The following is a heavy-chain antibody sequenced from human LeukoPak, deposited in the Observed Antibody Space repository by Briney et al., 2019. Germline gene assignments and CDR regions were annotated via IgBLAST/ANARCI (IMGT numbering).Heavy chain of an antibody. CDR3: ARRASTERGHSYGLDY. CDR1: GFTLSSYE. D-gene: IGHD5-18*01. V-gene: IGHV3-48*03. Sequence: HPGGSLRLSCAASGFTLSSYEMTWVRQAPGKGLEWVSYISCSGSTIYYASSVKGRFSISRDNTKNSLYLQMNSLRAEDTAVYYCARRASTERGHSYGLDYWGQGTLVTVSS. J-gene: IGHJ4*02. CDR2: ISCSGSTI.